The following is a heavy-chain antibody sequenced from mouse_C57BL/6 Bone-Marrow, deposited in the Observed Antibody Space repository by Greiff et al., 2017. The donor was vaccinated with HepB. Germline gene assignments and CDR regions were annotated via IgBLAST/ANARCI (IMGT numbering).Heavy chain of an antibody. V-gene: IGHV14-4*01. CDR2: IDPENGDT. CDR1: GFNIKDDY. J-gene: IGHJ2*01. CDR3: TTKGFDY. Sequence: EVQLQQSGAELVRPGASVKLSCTASGFNIKDDYMHWVKQRPEQGLEWIGWIDPENGDTEYASKFQGKATITADTSSNTAYLQLSSLTSEDTAVYYCTTKGFDYWGQVTTLTVSS.